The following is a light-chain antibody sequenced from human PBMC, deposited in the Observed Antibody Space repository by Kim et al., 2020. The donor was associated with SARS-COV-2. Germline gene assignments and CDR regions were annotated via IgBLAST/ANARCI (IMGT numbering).Light chain of an antibody. CDR2: AAS. CDR1: QGISGH. CDR3: QQYNSAPWT. J-gene: IGKJ1*01. V-gene: IGKV1-27*01. Sequence: SASVGDRVTITCRASQGISGHLAWYQQKPGKVPNVLIYAASTLQSGVPSRFSGSGSGTDFTLTISSLQPEDVATYYCQQYNSAPWTFGQGTKV.